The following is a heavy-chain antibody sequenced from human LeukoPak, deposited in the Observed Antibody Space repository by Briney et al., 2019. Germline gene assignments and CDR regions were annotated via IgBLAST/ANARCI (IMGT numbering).Heavy chain of an antibody. CDR3: AKFYCSGGSCKGPFDF. D-gene: IGHD2-15*01. V-gene: IGHV3-7*05. CDR1: GFTFSTYW. J-gene: IGHJ4*02. CDR2: IKEDGSEK. Sequence: GGSLRLSCAASGFTFSTYWLTWVRQAPGKGLEWVANIKEDGSEKYYVDSVKGRFTISRDNSKNTLYLQMNSLRADDTAVYYCAKFYCSGGSCKGPFDFWGQGTLVTVSS.